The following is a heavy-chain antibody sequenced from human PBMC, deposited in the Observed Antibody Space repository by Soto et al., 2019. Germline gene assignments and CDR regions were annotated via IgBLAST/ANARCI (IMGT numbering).Heavy chain of an antibody. Sequence: QVQLVQSGAEVKKPGSSVKVSCKASGGTFSSYAISWVRQAPGQGLEWMGGIIPIFGTANYAQKFQGRATITADESTSTAYMELSSLRSEDTAVYYCARDFEFPSYYGMDVWGQGTTVTVSS. J-gene: IGHJ6*02. CDR3: ARDFEFPSYYGMDV. V-gene: IGHV1-69*01. CDR2: IIPIFGTA. D-gene: IGHD3-9*01. CDR1: GGTFSSYA.